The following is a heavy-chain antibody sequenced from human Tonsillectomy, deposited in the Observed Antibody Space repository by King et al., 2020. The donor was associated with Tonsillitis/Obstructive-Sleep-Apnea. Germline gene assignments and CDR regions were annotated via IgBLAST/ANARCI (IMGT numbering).Heavy chain of an antibody. D-gene: IGHD3-10*01. CDR3: ARERGDDGSGTGPDAWEI. Sequence: VQLVQSGAEVKKPGASVKVSCKTSGYTFTSYAIHWVCQAPGQRLEWMGWINAGNTNTRYSQRFQGRVTLTRDTSASTAYMELSSLRSEDTAVYYCARERGDDGSGTGPDAWEIWGQGTMGTVSS. J-gene: IGHJ3*02. CDR1: GYTFTSYA. V-gene: IGHV1-3*01. CDR2: INAGNTNT.